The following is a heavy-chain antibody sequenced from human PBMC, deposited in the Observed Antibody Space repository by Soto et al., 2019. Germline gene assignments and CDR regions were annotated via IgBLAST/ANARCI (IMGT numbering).Heavy chain of an antibody. CDR3: ERDRPHARHGMDV. V-gene: IGHV3-11*01. CDR1: GFTFSDYY. CDR2: IDRVGTTM. J-gene: IGHJ6*02. Sequence: GGSLRLSCAASGFTFSDYYMSWVRQAPGMGLEWVSYIDRVGTTMFYADSVRGRFTISRDNDKKFLHLQLNSLRADDTAVYYCERDRPHARHGMDVWGQGTTVTVSS.